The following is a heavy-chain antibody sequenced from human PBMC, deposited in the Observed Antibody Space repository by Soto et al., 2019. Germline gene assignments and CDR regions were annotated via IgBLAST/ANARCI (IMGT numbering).Heavy chain of an antibody. CDR3: ARSVFP. Sequence: LSLTCTVSGGSISSGDYYWTWIRQSPGKGLEWIGFIYYTGSTYYKPSLKSRVTISVDTSKNQFSLKLSSVTAADTAVYYCARSVFPWGRGTLVTVSS. V-gene: IGHV4-30-4*01. CDR2: IYYTGST. J-gene: IGHJ5*02. CDR1: GGSISSGDYY.